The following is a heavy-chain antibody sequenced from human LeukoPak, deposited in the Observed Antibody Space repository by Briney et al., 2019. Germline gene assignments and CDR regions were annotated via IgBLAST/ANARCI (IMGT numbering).Heavy chain of an antibody. V-gene: IGHV4-4*07. CDR2: IYTSGST. CDR3: ARLRISPVVGAASFDP. J-gene: IGHJ5*02. CDR1: GGSISSYY. Sequence: PSETLSLTRTVSGGSISSYYWSWIRQPAGKGLEWLGRIYTSGSTNYNPSLKSRVTMSVDTSKNQFSLKLSSVTAADTAVYYCARLRISPVVGAASFDPWGQGTLVTVSS. D-gene: IGHD4-17*01.